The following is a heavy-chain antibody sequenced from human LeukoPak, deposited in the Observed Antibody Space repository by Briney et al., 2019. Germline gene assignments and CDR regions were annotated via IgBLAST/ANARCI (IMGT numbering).Heavy chain of an antibody. V-gene: IGHV4-59*01. D-gene: IGHD3-16*01. CDR1: IDLMSRYF. CDR2: VYYSGST. CDR3: ARVLDLSKRGLDAFDI. Sequence: PSEPLSLTCSLWIDLMSRYFWRCLRQPPGKALVWLGYVYYSGSTNYNPSLNSRVTISVDTSKKQFSLKLSSATAADTAVYYCARVLDLSKRGLDAFDIWGQGTMVTVSS. J-gene: IGHJ3*02.